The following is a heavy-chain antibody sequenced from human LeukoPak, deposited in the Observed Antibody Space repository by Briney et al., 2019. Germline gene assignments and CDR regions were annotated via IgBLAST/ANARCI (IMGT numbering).Heavy chain of an antibody. V-gene: IGHV1-69*02. CDR1: GGTFRSYT. CDR2: IIPILGIA. CDR3: ARVLEDTAMDNWFDP. J-gene: IGHJ5*02. Sequence: SVKVSCKASGGTFRSYTISWVRQAPGQGLEWMGRIIPILGIANYAQKFQGRVTITADKSTSTAYMELSSLRSEDTAVYYCARVLEDTAMDNWFDPWGQGTLVTVSS. D-gene: IGHD5-18*01.